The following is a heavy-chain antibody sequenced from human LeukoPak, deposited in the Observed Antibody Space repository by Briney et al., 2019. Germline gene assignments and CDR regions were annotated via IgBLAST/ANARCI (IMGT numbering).Heavy chain of an antibody. CDR1: GFTFSSYW. CDR2: IKQDGSEK. V-gene: IGHV3-7*04. CDR3: ATDLQPFDY. J-gene: IGHJ4*02. Sequence: GGSVRLSCGASGFTFSSYWMSWVRQAPGKGLEWVANIKQDGSEKYYVDSVKGRFTISRDNANNSLYLQMNTLRAEDTAVYYCATDLQPFDYWGQGTLVTVSS. D-gene: IGHD2-2*01.